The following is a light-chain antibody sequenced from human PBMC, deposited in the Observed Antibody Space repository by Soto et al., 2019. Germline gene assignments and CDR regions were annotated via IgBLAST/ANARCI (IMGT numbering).Light chain of an antibody. J-gene: IGLJ3*02. Sequence: QSVLTQPPSVSGAPGQRVTISCSGSSSNSGAGNDVHWYQQLPGAAPKLLIYGATRRPSGVPDRFSGSRSGNSAFLAITGLQVEDESVYYCQSFDSSLSGALFGGGTQLTVL. CDR2: GAT. V-gene: IGLV1-40*01. CDR3: QSFDSSLSGAL. CDR1: SSNSGAGND.